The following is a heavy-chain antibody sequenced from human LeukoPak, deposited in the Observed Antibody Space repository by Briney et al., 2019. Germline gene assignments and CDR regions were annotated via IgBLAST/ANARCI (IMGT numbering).Heavy chain of an antibody. V-gene: IGHV3-33*01. Sequence: GGSLRLSCAASGFTFSSYGMHWVRQAPGKGLEWVAAIWYDGSNKYYADSVKGRFTISRDNSKNTLYLQTNSLRAEDTAVYYCARDRPHYYDSSGYDHWGQGTLVTVSS. D-gene: IGHD3-22*01. CDR2: IWYDGSNK. CDR1: GFTFSSYG. CDR3: ARDRPHYYDSSGYDH. J-gene: IGHJ4*02.